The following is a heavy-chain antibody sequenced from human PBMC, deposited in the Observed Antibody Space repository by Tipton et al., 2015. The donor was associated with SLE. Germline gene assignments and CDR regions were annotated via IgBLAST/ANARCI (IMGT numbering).Heavy chain of an antibody. J-gene: IGHJ6*02. CDR1: GFMFGDYT. D-gene: IGHD4-11*01. CDR2: INTEGTAP. Sequence: SLRLSCAASGFMFGDYTIHWVRQRPGKGLEWVSRINTEGTAPSYADSVKGRFTISRDNAKNTLYLQINNLRAEDTGVYYCPYSSSSDYYYSFDVWGQGTPVIVSS. V-gene: IGHV3-74*01. CDR3: PYSSSSDYYYSFDV.